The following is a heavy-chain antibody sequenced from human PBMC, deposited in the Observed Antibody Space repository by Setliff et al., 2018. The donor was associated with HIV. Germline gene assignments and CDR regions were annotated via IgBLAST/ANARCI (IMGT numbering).Heavy chain of an antibody. CDR3: ARDFGGYCSSMSCPGLFDP. D-gene: IGHD2-2*01. V-gene: IGHV1-69*04. Sequence: SVKVSCKAPRSTFNSHTINWVRQAPGQGLDWMGRIIPILGVANYAQRFQGKVTITADKSTSTAYMELTSLRFDDTAMYYCARDFGGYCSSMSCPGLFDPWGQGTLVTVSS. CDR2: IIPILGVA. J-gene: IGHJ5*02. CDR1: RSTFNSHT.